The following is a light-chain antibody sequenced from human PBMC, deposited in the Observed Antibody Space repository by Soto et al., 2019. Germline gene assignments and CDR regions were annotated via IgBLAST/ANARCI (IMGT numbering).Light chain of an antibody. Sequence: QSVLTQPPSASGTPGQRVTISCSGSSSNIGSKYVYWYQQLPRTAPKLLMYRNNQRPSGVPDRFSGSKSGTSASLAISGLRSEDEADYYCAAWDAGVSGPAFGGGTKVTVL. J-gene: IGLJ2*01. CDR2: RNN. CDR3: AAWDAGVSGPA. CDR1: SSNIGSKY. V-gene: IGLV1-47*01.